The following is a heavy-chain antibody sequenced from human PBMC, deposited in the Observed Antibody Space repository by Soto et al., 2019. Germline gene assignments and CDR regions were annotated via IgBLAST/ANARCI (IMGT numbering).Heavy chain of an antibody. J-gene: IGHJ3*02. CDR1: GGSISSGDYS. V-gene: IGHV4-30-2*01. Sequence: SETLSLTCAVSGGSISSGDYSWSWIRQAPGKALAWIGYRYHSGSTYYNPSLKSRVTISVDRSKNQLSLKLSSVTAADTAVYYCDRGGSGTSTDAFNIWGQRTMVTVSS. CDR3: DRGGSGTSTDAFNI. CDR2: RYHSGST. D-gene: IGHD1-7*01.